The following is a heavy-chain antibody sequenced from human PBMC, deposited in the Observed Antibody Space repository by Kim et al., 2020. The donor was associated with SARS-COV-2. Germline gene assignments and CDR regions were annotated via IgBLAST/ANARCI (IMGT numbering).Heavy chain of an antibody. CDR2: IYYSGST. V-gene: IGHV4-39*01. Sequence: SETLSLTCTVSGGSISSSSYYWGWIRQPPGKGLEWIGSIYYSGSTYYNPSLKSRVTISVDTSKNQFSLKLSSVTAADTAVYYCAIDPTSLVVVKTNAFVMWGQGTMVTVSS. J-gene: IGHJ3*02. CDR1: GGSISSSSYY. CDR3: AIDPTSLVVVKTNAFVM. D-gene: IGHD3-22*01.